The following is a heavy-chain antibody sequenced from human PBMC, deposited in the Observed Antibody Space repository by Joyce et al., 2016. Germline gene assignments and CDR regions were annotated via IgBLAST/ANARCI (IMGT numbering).Heavy chain of an antibody. J-gene: IGHJ3*02. V-gene: IGHV1-2*02. CDR3: AQVKRDAFEI. CDR1: GYTLFDYY. D-gene: IGHD2-21*01. CDR2: VNPITGET. Sequence: QVQLLQSGAEVKKPGASVKVSCKTSGYTLFDYYIHWVRQAPGQGGEWLGWVNPITGETRYVQTFQGRGDMTSDASIRTVYMELGRLASDDTATYYCAQVKRDAFEIWGQGTMVTVSS.